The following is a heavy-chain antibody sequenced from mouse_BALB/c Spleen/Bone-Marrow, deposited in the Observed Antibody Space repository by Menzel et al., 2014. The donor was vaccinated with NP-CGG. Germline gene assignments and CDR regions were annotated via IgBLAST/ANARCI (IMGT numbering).Heavy chain of an antibody. J-gene: IGHJ2*01. V-gene: IGHV1S22*01. CDR3: TRIFDY. CDR1: GYIFANYW. CDR2: ISPRSGST. Sequence: GAELVEPGAPVKLSCKASGYIFANYWMHWVKQRHGQGLEWIGNISPRSGSTNYDEKFKSKATLTVDTSSATAYMYLNSLTSEDSAVYYCTRIFDYWGQGTILTVSS.